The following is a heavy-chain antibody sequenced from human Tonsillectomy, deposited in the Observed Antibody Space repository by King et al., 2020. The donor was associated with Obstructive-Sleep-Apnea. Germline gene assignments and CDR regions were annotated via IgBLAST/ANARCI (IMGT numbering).Heavy chain of an antibody. CDR1: GYSFTSYW. J-gene: IGHJ4*02. CDR3: ARQGAAHSYDNSGYYGGY. Sequence: QLVQSGAEVKKPGESLKISCKGSGYSFTSYWICWVRQMPGKGLEWMGLIYPGDSDTRYSPSFQGQVTISADKSISTAYLQWSSLKASDTAVYYGARQGAAHSYDNSGYYGGYWGQGSLVTVSS. CDR2: IYPGDSDT. D-gene: IGHD3-22*01. V-gene: IGHV5-51*01.